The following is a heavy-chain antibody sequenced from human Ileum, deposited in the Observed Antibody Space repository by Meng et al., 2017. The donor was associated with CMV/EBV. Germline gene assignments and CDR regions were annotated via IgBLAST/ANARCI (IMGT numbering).Heavy chain of an antibody. CDR3: ARDAQGWFDP. CDR2: IYPSGHT. J-gene: IGHJ5*02. Sequence: TCTVSGASINSGSDSWSWIRQTPGKGLEWIGYIYPSGHTKYNPSLKSRVTISIDRSKNQFSLTLSSVSAADTAVYSCARDAQGWFDPWGQGALVTVSS. CDR1: GASINSGSDS. V-gene: IGHV4-61*01.